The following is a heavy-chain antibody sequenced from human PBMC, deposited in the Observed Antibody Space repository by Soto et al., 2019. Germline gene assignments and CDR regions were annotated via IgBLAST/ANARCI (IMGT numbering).Heavy chain of an antibody. V-gene: IGHV3-7*03. CDR3: VRFSILVSGRGRGAFFDS. D-gene: IGHD6-19*01. CDR2: IKEDGSEK. J-gene: IGHJ4*02. Sequence: EVQLVESGGGLVQPGGSLRLSCAASGFTFSNYWMSWVRQVPGKGLAWVSNIKEDGSEKYYVDSVKGRFTIFRDNAKNSVHLQMNSLRDEDTAVYYCVRFSILVSGRGRGAFFDSWGQGTPVTVSS. CDR1: GFTFSNYW.